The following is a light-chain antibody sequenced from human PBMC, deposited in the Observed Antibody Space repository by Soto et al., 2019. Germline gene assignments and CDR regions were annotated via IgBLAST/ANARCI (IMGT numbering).Light chain of an antibody. J-gene: IGLJ1*01. CDR2: EVS. V-gene: IGLV2-14*01. CDR3: SSYTSSRDV. CDR1: SSDVGGYNY. Sequence: QSALTQPASVSGSPGQSITISCTGTSSDVGGYNYVSWYQQHPGKAPKLMIYEVSNRPSGVSNRFSGSKSGNTASLTISGLHAEDEADYYCSSYTSSRDVFGTGTKVTVL.